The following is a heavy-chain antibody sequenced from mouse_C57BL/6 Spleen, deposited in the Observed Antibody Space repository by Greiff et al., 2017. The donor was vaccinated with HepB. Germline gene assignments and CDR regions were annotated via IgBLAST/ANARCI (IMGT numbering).Heavy chain of an antibody. CDR3: ARAGTNAMDY. CDR2: ISDGGSYT. V-gene: IGHV5-4*03. CDR1: GFTFSSYA. J-gene: IGHJ4*01. Sequence: DVMLVESGGGLVKPGGSLKLSCAASGFTFSSYAMSWVRQTPEKRLEWVATISDGGSYTYYPDNVKGRFTISRDNAKNNLYLQMSHLKSEDTAMYYCARAGTNAMDYWGQGTSVTVSS. D-gene: IGHD4-1*01.